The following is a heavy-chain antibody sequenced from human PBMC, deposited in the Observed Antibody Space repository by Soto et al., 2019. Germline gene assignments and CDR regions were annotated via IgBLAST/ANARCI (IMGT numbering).Heavy chain of an antibody. V-gene: IGHV4-31*03. CDR2: IYYSGST. CDR1: GGSISSGGYY. Sequence: LSLTCTVSGGSISSGGYYWTWIRQHPGKGLEWIGYIYYSGSTYSNPSLKGRVTISVYTSKNQFSLKLSSVTAADTAVYYCARVDGGSIYWGQGXLVTVSS. J-gene: IGHJ4*02. CDR3: ARVDGGSIY. D-gene: IGHD2-15*01.